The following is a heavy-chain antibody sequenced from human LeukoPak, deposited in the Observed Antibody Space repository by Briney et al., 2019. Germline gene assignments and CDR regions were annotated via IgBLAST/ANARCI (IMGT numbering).Heavy chain of an antibody. CDR2: INPNSGCT. CDR1: GYTFTGYY. D-gene: IGHD1-20*01. CDR3: ASITGTTGAFDI. V-gene: IGHV1-2*06. Sequence: GASVKVSCKASGYTFTGYYMHWVRQAPGQGLEWIGRINPNSGCTNYAQKFQGRVTMTRGTSISTAYMQLSRLRSADTAVYYCASITGTTGAFDIWGQGTMVTVSP. J-gene: IGHJ3*02.